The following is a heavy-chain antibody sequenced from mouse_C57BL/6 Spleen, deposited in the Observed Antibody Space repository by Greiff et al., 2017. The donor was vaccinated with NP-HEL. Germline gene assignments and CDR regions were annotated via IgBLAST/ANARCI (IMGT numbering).Heavy chain of an antibody. CDR2: INPSNGGT. CDR3: ARPKFSDYYGSSYDAMDY. Sequence: VQLQQPGTELVKPGASVKLSCKASGYTFTSYWMHWVKQRPGQGLEWIGNINPSNGGTNYNEKFKSKATLTVDKSSSTAYMQLSSLTSEDSAVYYCARPKFSDYYGSSYDAMDYWGQGTSVTVSS. D-gene: IGHD1-1*01. J-gene: IGHJ4*01. V-gene: IGHV1-53*01. CDR1: GYTFTSYW.